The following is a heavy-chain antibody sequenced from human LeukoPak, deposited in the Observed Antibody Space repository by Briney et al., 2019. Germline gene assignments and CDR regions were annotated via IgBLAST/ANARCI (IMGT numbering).Heavy chain of an antibody. CDR2: IYYSGST. CDR3: ARDSSSWYWGRDY. J-gene: IGHJ4*02. D-gene: IGHD6-13*01. Sequence: SETLSLTCTVSGGSISSSSYYWGWIRQPPGKGLEWIGSIYYSGSTYYNPSLKSRVTISVDTSKNQFSLKLSSVTAADTAVYYCARDSSSWYWGRDYWGQGTLVTVSS. CDR1: GGSISSSSYY. V-gene: IGHV4-39*07.